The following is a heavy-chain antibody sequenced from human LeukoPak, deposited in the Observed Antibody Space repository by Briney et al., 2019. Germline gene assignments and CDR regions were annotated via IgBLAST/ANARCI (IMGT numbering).Heavy chain of an antibody. J-gene: IGHJ5*02. Sequence: ASVQVSCKASGYTFTGYYMHWVRQATGQGLEWMGWINPNSGGTNYAQKFQGRVTMTRDTSISTAYMELSRLRSDDTAVYYCARDLYSSGWYTNWFDPWGQGTLVTVSS. CDR1: GYTFTGYY. CDR3: ARDLYSSGWYTNWFDP. V-gene: IGHV1-2*02. CDR2: INPNSGGT. D-gene: IGHD6-19*01.